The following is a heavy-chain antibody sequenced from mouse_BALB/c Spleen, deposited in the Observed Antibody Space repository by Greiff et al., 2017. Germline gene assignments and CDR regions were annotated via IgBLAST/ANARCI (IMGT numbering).Heavy chain of an antibody. J-gene: IGHJ2*01. Sequence: QVQLKQSGPELVKPGASVKMSCKASGYTFTDYVISWVKQRTGQGLEWIGEIYPGSGSTYYNEKFKGKATLTADKSSNTAYMQLSSLTSEDSAVYFCARWYGNSYYFDYWGQGTTLTVSS. V-gene: IGHV1-77*01. CDR2: IYPGSGST. CDR1: GYTFTDYV. D-gene: IGHD2-10*02. CDR3: ARWYGNSYYFDY.